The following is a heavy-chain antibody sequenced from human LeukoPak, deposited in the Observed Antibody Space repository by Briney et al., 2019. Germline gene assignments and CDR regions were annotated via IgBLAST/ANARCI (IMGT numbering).Heavy chain of an antibody. D-gene: IGHD3-9*01. CDR3: ARGHYYTDMLTNYWVRYFDY. CDR1: GFTFSNSG. Sequence: GGSLRLSCAASGFTFSNSGMHWVRQAPGKGLEGLAVVWSDGNTKNYADSVKGRFTISRDNSKNTVYMEVNSLRAEDTAVYYCARGHYYTDMLTNYWVRYFDYGGQGTLVTVSS. CDR2: VWSDGNTK. V-gene: IGHV3-33*01. J-gene: IGHJ4*02.